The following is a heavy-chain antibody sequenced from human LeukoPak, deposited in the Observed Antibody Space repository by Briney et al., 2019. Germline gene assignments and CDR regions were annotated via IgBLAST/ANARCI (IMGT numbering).Heavy chain of an antibody. CDR2: IKQDGSEK. Sequence: GGSLRLSCAASGFTFSSYWMSWVRQAPGKGLEWVANIKQDGSEKYYVDSVKGRFTISRDNAKNSLYLQMNSLRAEDTAVYYCARLLYYDFWSGYYNYPSKYYYYYMDVWGKGTTVTVSS. J-gene: IGHJ6*03. D-gene: IGHD3-3*01. CDR3: ARLLYYDFWSGYYNYPSKYYYYYMDV. CDR1: GFTFSSYW. V-gene: IGHV3-7*01.